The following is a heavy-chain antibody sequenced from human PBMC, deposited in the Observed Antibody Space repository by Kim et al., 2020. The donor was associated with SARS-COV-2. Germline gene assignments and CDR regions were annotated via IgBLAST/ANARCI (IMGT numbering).Heavy chain of an antibody. D-gene: IGHD3-10*01. J-gene: IGHJ6*02. Sequence: GGSLRLSCAASGLSFDDSAMNWVRQAPGKGLEWVAVISYDGRNKEYADSVKGRFSISRDNSKTTLSLQMNSLRAEDTAVYYCARGNYYESVSLSDYYNGMDVWGQGTTVTVSS. V-gene: IGHV3-30-3*01. CDR1: GLSFDDSA. CDR2: ISYDGRNK. CDR3: ARGNYYESVSLSDYYNGMDV.